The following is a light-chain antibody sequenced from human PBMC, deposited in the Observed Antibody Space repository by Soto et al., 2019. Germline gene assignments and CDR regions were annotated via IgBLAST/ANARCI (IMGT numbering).Light chain of an antibody. J-gene: IGKJ1*01. CDR1: QTVERW. CDR3: QQYKDHVWT. CDR2: DVS. Sequence: DIQMTQSPSTLPASVGDRLTISCRASQTVERWLAWYQQKPGKAPKLLISDVSTLERGVPSRFSGSGSATEFTLTISGLQSDDFATYYCQQYKDHVWTFGQGTKV. V-gene: IGKV1-5*01.